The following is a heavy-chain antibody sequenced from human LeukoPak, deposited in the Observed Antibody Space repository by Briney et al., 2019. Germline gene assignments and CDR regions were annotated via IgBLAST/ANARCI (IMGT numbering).Heavy chain of an antibody. CDR1: GVSIRSSYYC. J-gene: IGHJ6*02. CDR2: ISYDGSNK. V-gene: IGHV3-30-3*01. D-gene: IGHD1-26*01. CDR3: ARWGIVAPPDYYYGMDV. Sequence: LSLTCTVSGVSIRSSYYCWGWVRQAPGKGLEWVAVISYDGSNKYYADSVKGRFTISRDNSKNTLYLQMNSLRAEDTAVYYCARWGIVAPPDYYYGMDVWGQGTTVTVSS.